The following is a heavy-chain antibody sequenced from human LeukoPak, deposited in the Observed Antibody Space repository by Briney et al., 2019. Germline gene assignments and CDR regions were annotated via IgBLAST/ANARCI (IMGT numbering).Heavy chain of an antibody. CDR1: GGSFSGYY. D-gene: IGHD3-16*01. V-gene: IGHV4-34*01. CDR3: ARENGNYYYAMDV. J-gene: IGHJ6*02. Sequence: SETLSLTCAVYGGSFSGYYWSWIRQPPGKGLEWIGEINHSGSTNYNPSLKSRVTISVDKSKNQFSLKLNSVTAADTAVYYCARENGNYYYAMDVWGQGTTVTVSS. CDR2: INHSGST.